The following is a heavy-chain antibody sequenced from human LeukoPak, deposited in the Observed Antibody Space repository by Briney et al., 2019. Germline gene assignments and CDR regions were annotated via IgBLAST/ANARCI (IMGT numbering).Heavy chain of an antibody. Sequence: SETLSLTCTVSGGSISSGDYYWSWIRQPPGKGLEWIGYIHYSGSTYYNPSLKSRVTISVDTSKNQFSLKLSSVTAADTAVYYCARGYCSSTSCYPANDAFDIWGQGTMVTVPS. J-gene: IGHJ3*02. D-gene: IGHD2-2*01. CDR1: GGSISSGDYY. CDR3: ARGYCSSTSCYPANDAFDI. CDR2: IHYSGST. V-gene: IGHV4-30-4*08.